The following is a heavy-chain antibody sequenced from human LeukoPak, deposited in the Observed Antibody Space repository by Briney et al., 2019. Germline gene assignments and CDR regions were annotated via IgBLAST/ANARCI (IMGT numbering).Heavy chain of an antibody. Sequence: SETLSLTCAVSGGSISSGGYSWSWIRQPPGKGLEWIGSIYYSGSTYYNPSLKSRVTISVDTSKNQFSLKLSSVTAADTAVYYCAKWLLLTTGWFDPWGQGTLVTVSS. CDR2: IYYSGST. J-gene: IGHJ5*02. V-gene: IGHV4-30-2*03. CDR1: GGSISSGGYS. CDR3: AKWLLLTTGWFDP. D-gene: IGHD3-22*01.